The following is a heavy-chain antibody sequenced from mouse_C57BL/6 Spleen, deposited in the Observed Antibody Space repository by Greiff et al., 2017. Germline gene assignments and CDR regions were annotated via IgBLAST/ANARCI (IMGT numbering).Heavy chain of an antibody. V-gene: IGHV5-4*01. D-gene: IGHD2-12*01. Sequence: DVMLVESGGGLVKPGGSLKLSCAASGFTFSSYAMSWVRQTPEKRLEWVATISDGGSYTYYPDNVKGRFTISRDNAKNNLYLQMSHLKSEDTAMYYCARDRVYDGTAWFAYWGQGTLVTVSA. CDR1: GFTFSSYA. CDR2: ISDGGSYT. J-gene: IGHJ3*01. CDR3: ARDRVYDGTAWFAY.